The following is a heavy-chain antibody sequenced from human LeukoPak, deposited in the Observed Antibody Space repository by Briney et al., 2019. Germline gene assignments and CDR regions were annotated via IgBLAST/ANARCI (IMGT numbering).Heavy chain of an antibody. CDR1: GYTFTSYY. V-gene: IGHV1-18*04. CDR2: ISAYNGNT. D-gene: IGHD3-3*01. Sequence: ASVKVSCKASGYTFTSYYMHWVRQAPGQGLEWMGWISAYNGNTNYAQKLQGRVTMTTDTSTSTAYMELRSLRSDDTAVYYCARGTYDFWSGYKNWGQGTLVTVSS. J-gene: IGHJ4*02. CDR3: ARGTYDFWSGYKN.